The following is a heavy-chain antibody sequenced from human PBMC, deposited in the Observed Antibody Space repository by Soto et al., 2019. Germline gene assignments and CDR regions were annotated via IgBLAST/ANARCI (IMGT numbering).Heavy chain of an antibody. CDR3: ARDPPAAAGYNFFDY. CDR2: ISAYNGNT. CDR1: GYTFTSYG. Sequence: GPSVKVSCKASGYTFTSYGISWVRRAPGQGLEWMGWISAYNGNTNYAQKLQGRVTMTTDTSTSTAYMELRSLRSDDTAVYYCARDPPAAAGYNFFDYWGQGTLVTVSS. D-gene: IGHD6-25*01. J-gene: IGHJ4*02. V-gene: IGHV1-18*01.